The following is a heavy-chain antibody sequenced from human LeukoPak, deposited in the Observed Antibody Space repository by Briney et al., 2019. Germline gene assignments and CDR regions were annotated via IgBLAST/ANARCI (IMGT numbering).Heavy chain of an antibody. Sequence: GGSLRLSCAASGFTFSNAWMSWVRQAPGKGLEWVARIKSNPDGGTTDYAAPVKGRFTISRDDSKNTLYLQMNSLKTEDTAVYYCTTEWVQRLYSSSWGGYWGQGTLVTVSS. CDR1: GFTFSNAW. CDR2: IKSNPDGGTT. D-gene: IGHD6-13*01. CDR3: TTEWVQRLYSSSWGGY. V-gene: IGHV3-15*01. J-gene: IGHJ4*02.